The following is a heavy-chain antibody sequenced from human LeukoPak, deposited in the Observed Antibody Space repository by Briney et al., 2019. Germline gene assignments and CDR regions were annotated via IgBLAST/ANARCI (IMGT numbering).Heavy chain of an antibody. CDR1: GGSISSYY. D-gene: IGHD4-17*01. J-gene: IGHJ5*02. Sequence: SETLSLTCTVSGGSISSYYWTWIRQPPGKGLEWIGNIYYSGSTNYNPSLKSRVTISVDTSKNQFSLKLSSVTAADTAVYYYARGVVTTRLPWFDPWGQGTLVTVSS. CDR3: ARGVVTTRLPWFDP. V-gene: IGHV4-59*01. CDR2: IYYSGST.